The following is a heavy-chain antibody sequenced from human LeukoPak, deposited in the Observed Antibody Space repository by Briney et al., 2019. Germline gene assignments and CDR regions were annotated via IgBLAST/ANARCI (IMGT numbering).Heavy chain of an antibody. CDR2: INQDGSEK. D-gene: IGHD3-10*02. Sequence: GGSLRLSRAASGFTFSSYWMSWVRQAPGKGLEWVANINQDGSEKYYVDSVKGRFTISRDNAKNSLYLQMNSLRAEDTAVYYCAELGITMIGGVWGKGTTVTISS. CDR1: GFTFSSYW. J-gene: IGHJ6*04. V-gene: IGHV3-7*01. CDR3: AELGITMIGGV.